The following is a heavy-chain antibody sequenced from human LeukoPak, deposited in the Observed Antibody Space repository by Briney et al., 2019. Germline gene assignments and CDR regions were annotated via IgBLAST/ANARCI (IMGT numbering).Heavy chain of an antibody. CDR3: ARGGTRPDYYFDY. CDR1: GGSISNHY. D-gene: IGHD2-2*01. V-gene: IGHV4-59*11. J-gene: IGHJ4*02. CDR2: IYYSGST. Sequence: PSETLSLTCIVSGGSISNHYWSWIRQPPGKGLEWIGYIYYSGSTNYNPSLKSRVTISVDTSKNQFSLKLSSVTAADTAVYYCARGGTRPDYYFDYWGQGTLLTVSS.